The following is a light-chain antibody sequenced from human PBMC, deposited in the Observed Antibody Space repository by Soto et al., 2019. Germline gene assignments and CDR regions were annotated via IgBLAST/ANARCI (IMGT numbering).Light chain of an antibody. V-gene: IGKV1-27*01. CDR2: AAS. CDR3: PKYNSASPRYT. J-gene: IGKJ2*01. CDR1: QGISNY. Sequence: DIQMTQSPSSLSASVGDRVTITCRASQGISNYLAWYQQKTGKVPKLLIYAASTLQSGVPSRFSGSGSGTDFTRTISGLQPEDVATCYCPKYNSASPRYTFGQGTKLEIK.